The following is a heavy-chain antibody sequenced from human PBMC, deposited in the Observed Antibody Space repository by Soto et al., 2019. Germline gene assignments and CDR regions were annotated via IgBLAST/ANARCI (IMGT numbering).Heavy chain of an antibody. CDR2: IWYDGSNK. Sequence: QVQLVESGGGVVQPGRSLRLSCAASGFTFSSHGMHWVRQAPGKGLEWVAVIWYDGSNKYYADSVKGRFTISRDNSKNTLYLQMNSLRAEDTAVYYCARDSSSWSPPFDYWGQGTLVTVSS. D-gene: IGHD6-13*01. CDR1: GFTFSSHG. J-gene: IGHJ4*02. V-gene: IGHV3-33*01. CDR3: ARDSSSWSPPFDY.